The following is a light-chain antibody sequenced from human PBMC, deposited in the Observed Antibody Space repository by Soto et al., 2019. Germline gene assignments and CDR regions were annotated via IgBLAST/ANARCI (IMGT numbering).Light chain of an antibody. J-gene: IGKJ3*01. Sequence: EIVLTQSPGTLSLFPGDRATLSCRASQRLFNGYLAWFQQKPGQAPRLLIHSASSRATGIPARFSGSGSGTEFTLTISSLQSEDFAVYYCQHYNNWPPTFGPGTTVDIK. CDR3: QHYNNWPPT. V-gene: IGKV3-15*01. CDR2: SAS. CDR1: QRLFNGY.